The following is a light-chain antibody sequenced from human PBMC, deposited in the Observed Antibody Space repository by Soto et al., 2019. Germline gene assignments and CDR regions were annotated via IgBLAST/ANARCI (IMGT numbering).Light chain of an antibody. V-gene: IGLV2-23*02. CDR1: SSDVGNYNL. CDR2: EVN. Sequence: QSVLTQAAAVFGSPGQSITISCTGTSSDVGNYNLVSWYQQHPGKAPKLMIYEVNKRPSGVSNRFSGSKSGNTASLTISGLQAEDEADYFCCSYTRSSTYVFGTGTKVTV. CDR3: CSYTRSSTYV. J-gene: IGLJ1*01.